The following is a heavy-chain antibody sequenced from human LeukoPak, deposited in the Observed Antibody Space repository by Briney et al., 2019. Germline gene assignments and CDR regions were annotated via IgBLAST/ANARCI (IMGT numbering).Heavy chain of an antibody. CDR2: VSYTGTT. D-gene: IGHD3-3*01. J-gene: IGHJ5*02. Sequence: SETLSLTCTVSGGSISSNYWSWIRLPPGKGLEWIGYVSYTGTTRYSPSPSLKSRVTISVDTSENQFSLQLSSVTATDTAVYYCARAALYYDFWSGYWFDPWGQGTLVTVSS. CDR3: ARAALYYDFWSGYWFDP. CDR1: GGSISSNY. V-gene: IGHV4-59*08.